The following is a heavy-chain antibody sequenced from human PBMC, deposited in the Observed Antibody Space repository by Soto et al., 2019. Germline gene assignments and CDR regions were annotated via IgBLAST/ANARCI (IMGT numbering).Heavy chain of an antibody. CDR2: ISSSSSYI. J-gene: IGHJ5*02. D-gene: IGHD3-3*02. CDR1: GFTFSSYS. CDR3: ASRIFGVVTAPT. Sequence: GGSLRLSCAASGFTFSSYSMNWVRQAPGKGLEWVSSISSSSSYIYYADSVKGRFTISRDSAKNSLYLQMNSLRAEDTAVYYCASRIFGVVTAPTWGQGTLVTVSS. V-gene: IGHV3-21*01.